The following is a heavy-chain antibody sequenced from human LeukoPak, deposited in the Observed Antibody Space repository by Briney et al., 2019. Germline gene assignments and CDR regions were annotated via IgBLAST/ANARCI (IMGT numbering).Heavy chain of an antibody. V-gene: IGHV1-69*06. CDR3: ARAGYYGSGSFKKYYYYYMDV. CDR2: IIPIFGTA. D-gene: IGHD3-10*01. Sequence: SMKVSCKASGGTFSSYDISWVRQAPGQGLEWMGGIIPIFGTANYAQKFQGRVTITADKSTSTAYMELSSLRSEDTAVYYCARAGYYGSGSFKKYYYYYMDVWGKGTTVTVSS. CDR1: GGTFSSYD. J-gene: IGHJ6*03.